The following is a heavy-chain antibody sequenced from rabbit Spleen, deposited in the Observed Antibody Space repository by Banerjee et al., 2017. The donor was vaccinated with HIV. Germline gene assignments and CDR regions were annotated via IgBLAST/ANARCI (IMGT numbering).Heavy chain of an antibody. CDR3: ARSYAGYAIDGVATFDL. J-gene: IGHJ4*01. CDR2: IYGGRLINT. V-gene: IGHV1S45*01. CDR1: GFSFNSGDW. Sequence: QEQLEESGGDLVKPGASLTLTCTASGFSFNSGDWIYWVRQAPGKGLQWIACIYGGRLINTYYATWAKGRFTISKTSSTTVTLQMTSLTAADTATYFCARSYAGYAIDGVATFDLWGPGTLVTVS. D-gene: IGHD6-1*01.